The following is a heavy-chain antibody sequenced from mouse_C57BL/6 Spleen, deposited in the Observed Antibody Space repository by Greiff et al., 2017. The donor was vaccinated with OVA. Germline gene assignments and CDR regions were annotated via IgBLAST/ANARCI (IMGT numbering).Heavy chain of an antibody. Sequence: VQLQQPGAELVRPGTSVKLSCKASGYTFTSYWMHWVKQRPGQGLEWIGVIDPSDSYTNYNQKFKGKATLTVDTSSSTAYMQLSSLTSEDSAVYYCARWGTTVVNYFDYWGQGTTLTVSS. V-gene: IGHV1-59*01. J-gene: IGHJ2*01. CDR2: IDPSDSYT. D-gene: IGHD1-1*01. CDR3: ARWGTTVVNYFDY. CDR1: GYTFTSYW.